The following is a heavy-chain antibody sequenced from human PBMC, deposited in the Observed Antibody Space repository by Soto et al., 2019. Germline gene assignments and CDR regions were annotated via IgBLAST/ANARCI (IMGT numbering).Heavy chain of an antibody. J-gene: IGHJ6*02. V-gene: IGHV5-10-1*01. CDR3: ARRVAVAGRDYYYYYGMDV. Sequence: PGESLKISCKGSGYSFTSYWISWVRQMPGKGLEWMGRIDPSDSYTNYSPSFQGHVTISADKSISTAYLQWSSLKASDTAMYYCARRVAVAGRDYYYYYGMDVWGQGTTVTVS. D-gene: IGHD6-19*01. CDR1: GYSFTSYW. CDR2: IDPSDSYT.